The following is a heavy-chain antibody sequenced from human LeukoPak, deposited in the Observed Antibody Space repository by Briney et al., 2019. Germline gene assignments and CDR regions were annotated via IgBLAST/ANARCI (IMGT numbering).Heavy chain of an antibody. D-gene: IGHD6-19*01. J-gene: IGHJ4*02. Sequence: GASVKVSCKASGGTFSSYAISWVRQAPGQGLEWMGWISAYNGNTNYAQKLQGRVTMTTDTSTSTAYMELRSLRSDDTAVYYCARSRVAVAGTGLYYWGQGTLVTVSS. CDR3: ARSRVAVAGTGLYY. CDR1: GGTFSSYA. CDR2: ISAYNGNT. V-gene: IGHV1-18*01.